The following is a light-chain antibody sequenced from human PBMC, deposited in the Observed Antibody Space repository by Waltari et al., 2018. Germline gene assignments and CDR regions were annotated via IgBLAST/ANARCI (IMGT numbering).Light chain of an antibody. V-gene: IGLV3-1*01. CDR1: KLGDKF. Sequence: VLTQPPSVSASPGQTASIACFGDKLGDKFVSWYQQKPGQSPVLVIYQDTKRPSVLPERCSAANPGNTATLTVSETQAVDEASYYCQTWDSNTVVFGGGTTLTVL. J-gene: IGLJ2*01. CDR3: QTWDSNTVV. CDR2: QDT.